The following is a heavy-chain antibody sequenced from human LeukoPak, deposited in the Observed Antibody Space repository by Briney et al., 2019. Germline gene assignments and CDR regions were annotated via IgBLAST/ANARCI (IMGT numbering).Heavy chain of an antibody. D-gene: IGHD3-3*01. Sequence: GASVKVSCKASGYTFTNYAMNWVRQAPGQGLEWMGWISAYNGNTNYAQKLQGRVTMTTDTSTSTAYMELRSLRSDDTAVYYCARDGKGRYDFRENDYWGQGTLVTVSS. CDR2: ISAYNGNT. CDR3: ARDGKGRYDFRENDY. V-gene: IGHV1-18*01. J-gene: IGHJ4*02. CDR1: GYTFTNYA.